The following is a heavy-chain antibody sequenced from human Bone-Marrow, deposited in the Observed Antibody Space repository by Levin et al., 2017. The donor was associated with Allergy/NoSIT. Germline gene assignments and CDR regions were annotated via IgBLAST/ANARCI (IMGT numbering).Heavy chain of an antibody. Sequence: GESLKISCKVSGYTLTELSIHWVRQAPGKGLEWMGSFNPEEGQRIYAQEFQGRVTMTEDAFTDTAYMEVTSLRSEDTAVYYCATTYPTYYDSSVYPTWGRGTLVTVSS. CDR3: ATTYPTYYDSSVYPT. V-gene: IGHV1-24*01. CDR2: FNPEEGQR. J-gene: IGHJ2*01. CDR1: GYTLTELS. D-gene: IGHD3-22*01.